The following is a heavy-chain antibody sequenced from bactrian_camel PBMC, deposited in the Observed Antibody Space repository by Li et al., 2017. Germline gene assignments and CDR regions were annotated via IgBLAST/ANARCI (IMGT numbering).Heavy chain of an antibody. CDR3: VRTASSQMGWADFGY. D-gene: IGHD5*01. CDR1: GFTFSSYA. V-gene: IGHV3S42*01. Sequence: DVQLVESGGGLVQPGGSLTLSCAASGFTFSSYAMVWVRQAPGKGLEWVSSIKREGDRTAYADSVKGRFAISKDNAVNSLYLQLNSLKIEDTAVYYCVRTASSQMGWADFGYWGQGTQVTVS. CDR2: IKREGDRT. J-gene: IGHJ6*01.